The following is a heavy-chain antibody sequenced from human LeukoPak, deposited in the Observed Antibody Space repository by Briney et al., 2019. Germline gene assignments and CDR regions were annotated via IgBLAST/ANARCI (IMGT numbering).Heavy chain of an antibody. V-gene: IGHV1-24*01. Sequence: ASVKVSCKVSGYTLTELSMHWVRQAPGKGLEWMGGFDPEDGETIYAQKLQGRVTMTTDTSTSTAYMELRSLRSDDTAVYYCARVLWFGELPVYWGQGTLVTVSS. CDR3: ARVLWFGELPVY. CDR1: GYTLTELS. J-gene: IGHJ4*02. CDR2: FDPEDGET. D-gene: IGHD3-10*01.